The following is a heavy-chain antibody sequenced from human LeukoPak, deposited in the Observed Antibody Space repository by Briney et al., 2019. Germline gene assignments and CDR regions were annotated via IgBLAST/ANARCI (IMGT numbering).Heavy chain of an antibody. V-gene: IGHV4-31*03. CDR3: ARADDSGRGFVSDP. Sequence: PSQTLSLTCTVSGCSISSSSYYWVRIGQPPGKGLEWIGYIYYSGTTYYNPSPKRRVIILVDTSKNQVSLKLSSLTAADTAVYYCARADDSGRGFVSDPWGQGTLVTVSS. CDR2: IYYSGTT. J-gene: IGHJ5*02. D-gene: IGHD3-10*01. CDR1: GCSISSSSYY.